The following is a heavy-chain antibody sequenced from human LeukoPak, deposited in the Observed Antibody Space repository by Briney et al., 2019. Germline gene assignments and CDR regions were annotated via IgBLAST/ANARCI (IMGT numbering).Heavy chain of an antibody. CDR3: AKGLYYDILTGHLSPTPGDAFDI. CDR1: GFTFSSYG. J-gene: IGHJ3*02. CDR2: ISYDGSNK. Sequence: PGRSLRLSCAASGFTFSSYGMHWVRQAPGKGLEWVAVISYDGSNKYYADSVKGRFTISRDNSKNTLYLQMNSLRAEDTAVYYCAKGLYYDILTGHLSPTPGDAFDIWGQGTMVTVSS. D-gene: IGHD3-9*01. V-gene: IGHV3-30*18.